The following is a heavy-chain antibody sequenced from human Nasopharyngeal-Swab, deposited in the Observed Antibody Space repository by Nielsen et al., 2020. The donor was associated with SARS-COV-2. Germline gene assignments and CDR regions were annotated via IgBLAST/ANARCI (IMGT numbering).Heavy chain of an antibody. J-gene: IGHJ6*02. Sequence: GGSLRLSCAASGFTCSDYYMSWIRQAPGKGLEWVSYISSSGSTIYYADSVKGRFTISRDNAKNSLYLQMNSLRAEDTAVYYCPPFWSGYYDYYYGMDVWGQGTTVTVSS. CDR3: PPFWSGYYDYYYGMDV. CDR1: GFTCSDYY. CDR2: ISSSGSTI. V-gene: IGHV3-11*01. D-gene: IGHD3-3*01.